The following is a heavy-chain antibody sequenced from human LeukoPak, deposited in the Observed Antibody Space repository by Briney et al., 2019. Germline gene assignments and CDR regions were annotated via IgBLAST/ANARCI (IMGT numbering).Heavy chain of an antibody. CDR2: IYYSGST. CDR3: ASTYYYDSSGYGYDY. J-gene: IGHJ4*02. Sequence: PSETLSLTCAVSGGSISSGGYSWSWIRQPPGKGLEWIGYIYYSGSTYYNPSLKSRVTISVDTSKNQFSLKLSSVTAADTAVYYCASTYYYDSSGYGYDYWGQGTLVTVSS. CDR1: GGSISSGGYS. V-gene: IGHV4-30-4*07. D-gene: IGHD3-22*01.